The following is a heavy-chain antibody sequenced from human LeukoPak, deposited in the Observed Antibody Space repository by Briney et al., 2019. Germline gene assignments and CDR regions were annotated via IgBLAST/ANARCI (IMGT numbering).Heavy chain of an antibody. Sequence: GASVKVSCKASGYTFTGYYMHWVRQAPGQGLEWMGWINPNSGGTNYAQKFQGRVTMTRDTSISTAYMELSSLRSEDTAVYYCARGGIPQFYYYMDVWGKGTTVTVSS. CDR3: ARGGIPQFYYYMDV. CDR1: GYTFTGYY. J-gene: IGHJ6*03. D-gene: IGHD3-16*01. CDR2: INPNSGGT. V-gene: IGHV1-2*02.